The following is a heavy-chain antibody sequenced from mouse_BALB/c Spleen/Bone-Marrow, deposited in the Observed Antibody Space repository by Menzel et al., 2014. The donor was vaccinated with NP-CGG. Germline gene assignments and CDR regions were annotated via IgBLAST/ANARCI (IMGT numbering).Heavy chain of an antibody. CDR1: GFTFSNFA. Sequence: DVKLVESGGGLVKPGGSLKLSCAASGFTFSNFAMSWVRQTPDKRLEWVASISSGGSAYYPDSVKGRLSVSRDNARDILFLQMSSLRSEDTAMCYCARGYDYDFDYWGQGTTLTVSS. J-gene: IGHJ2*01. CDR3: ARGYDYDFDY. D-gene: IGHD2-4*01. V-gene: IGHV5-6-5*01. CDR2: ISSGGSA.